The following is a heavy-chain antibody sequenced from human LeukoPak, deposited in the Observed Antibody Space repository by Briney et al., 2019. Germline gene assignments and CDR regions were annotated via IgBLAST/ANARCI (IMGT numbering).Heavy chain of an antibody. CDR2: ISGSGGST. D-gene: IGHD3-9*01. J-gene: IGHJ4*02. CDR1: GFTCSSYA. CDR3: ANGIRYFDWLLLGYFDY. V-gene: IGHV3-23*01. Sequence: PGASLRLSCAASGFTCSSYAMSWVRQAPGKGLEWVSAISGSGGSTYYADSVKGRFTISRDNSKNTLYLQMNSLRAEDTVVYHCANGIRYFDWLLLGYFDYWGQGTLVTVSS.